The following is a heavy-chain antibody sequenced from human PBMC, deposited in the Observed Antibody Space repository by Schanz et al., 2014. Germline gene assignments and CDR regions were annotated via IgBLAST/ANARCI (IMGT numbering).Heavy chain of an antibody. D-gene: IGHD6-6*01. CDR1: GFTVSSKY. CDR3: VGGYSSSMDV. Sequence: EVQLVESGGGLVQPGGSLRLSCAASGFTVSSKYMNWVRQAPGKGREWVSVIFGGGSTYYADSVKGRFTISRDNSKNTLSLQMNSLRDEDAAVYYCVGGYSSSMDVWGQGTMVTVSS. CDR2: IFGGGST. V-gene: IGHV3-66*01. J-gene: IGHJ6*02.